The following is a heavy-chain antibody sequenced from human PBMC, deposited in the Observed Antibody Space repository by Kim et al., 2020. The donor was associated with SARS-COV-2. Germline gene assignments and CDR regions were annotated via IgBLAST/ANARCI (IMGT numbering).Heavy chain of an antibody. CDR2: IYYSGST. Sequence: SETLSLTCTVSGGSISSGDYYWSWIRQPPGKGLEWIGYIYYSGSTYYNPSLKSRVTISVDTSKNQFSLKLSSVTAADTAVYYCASLLYYYDSSGYSSSVYAFDIWGQGTMVTVSS. CDR3: ASLLYYYDSSGYSSSVYAFDI. J-gene: IGHJ3*02. V-gene: IGHV4-30-4*01. CDR1: GGSISSGDYY. D-gene: IGHD3-22*01.